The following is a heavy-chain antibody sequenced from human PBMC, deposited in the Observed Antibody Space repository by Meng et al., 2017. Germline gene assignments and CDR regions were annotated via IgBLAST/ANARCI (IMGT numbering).Heavy chain of an antibody. CDR1: EVSFSDSD. CDR3: TIYMRGHI. J-gene: IGHJ3*02. CDR2: IGGKPKRYAA. V-gene: IGHV3-73*01. Sequence: GESLKISCAVSEVSFSDSDIHWVRQASGKGLEWVGRIGGKPKRYAAAYAASVRGTFTISRDDSKNTAYLQMNSLKTEDTAVYFCTIYMRGHIWGQGTMVTVSS. D-gene: IGHD2/OR15-2a*01.